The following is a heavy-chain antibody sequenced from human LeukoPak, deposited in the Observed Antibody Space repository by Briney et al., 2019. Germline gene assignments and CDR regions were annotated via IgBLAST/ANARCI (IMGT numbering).Heavy chain of an antibody. CDR2: IYYSGST. D-gene: IGHD4/OR15-4a*01. V-gene: IGHV4-39*01. CDR3: ARPGTSVLNWFDP. CDR1: GFTFSSYG. Sequence: PGGSLRLSCAASGFTFSSYGMHWVRQPPGKGLEWIGSIYYSGSTYYNPSLKSRVTISVDTSKNQFSLKLSSVTAADTAVYYCARPGTSVLNWFDPWGQGTLVTVSS. J-gene: IGHJ5*02.